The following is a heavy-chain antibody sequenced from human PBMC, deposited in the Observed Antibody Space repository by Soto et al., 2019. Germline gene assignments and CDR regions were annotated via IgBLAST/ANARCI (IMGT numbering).Heavy chain of an antibody. CDR2: IIPIFGTA. D-gene: IGHD6-6*01. J-gene: IGHJ4*02. CDR1: GGTFSSYS. V-gene: IGHV1-69*01. CDR3: AFEYSSSPPYYPIGY. Sequence: QVQLVQSGAEVKKPGSSVKVSCKASGGTFSSYSISWVRQAPGQGLEWMGGIIPIFGTANYAQKFQGRVTITADEATSKANMELSSLRSEDTAVYYCAFEYSSSPPYYPIGYWGQGTLVTVSS.